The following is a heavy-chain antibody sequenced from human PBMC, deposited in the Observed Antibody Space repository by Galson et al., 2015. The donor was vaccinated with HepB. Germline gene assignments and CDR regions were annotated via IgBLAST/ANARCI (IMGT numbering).Heavy chain of an antibody. CDR1: GFAFSEYN. CDR2: IGQQSKII. J-gene: IGHJ4*02. D-gene: IGHD6-19*01. Sequence: SLRLSCAASGFAFSEYNMNWVRQAPGKGLEWVSSIGQQSKIIYYADSVKGRFTISRDNARNSLYLEMNNVRDADTAVYFCARDGQKWLASQQWCCDSWGQGTLVTVSS. CDR3: ARDGQKWLASQQWCCDS. V-gene: IGHV3-21*06.